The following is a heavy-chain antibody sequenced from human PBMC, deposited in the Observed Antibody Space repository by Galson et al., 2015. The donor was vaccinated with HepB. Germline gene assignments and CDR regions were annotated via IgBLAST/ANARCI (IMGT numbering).Heavy chain of an antibody. CDR1: GFTFSSNA. D-gene: IGHD6-25*01. CDR2: ISDRGVST. V-gene: IGHV3-23*01. Sequence: SLRLSCAASGFTFSSNAMTWVRQAPGKGLEWVSSISDRGVSTYYADTVTGRFTISRDNSKNTLYLQMNSLRVEDTAVYYCAKDQRSSRASRYDWFDPWGQGTLVTVSS. CDR3: AKDQRSSRASRYDWFDP. J-gene: IGHJ5*02.